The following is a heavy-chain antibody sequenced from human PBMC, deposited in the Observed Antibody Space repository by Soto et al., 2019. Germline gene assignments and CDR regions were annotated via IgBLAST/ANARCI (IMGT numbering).Heavy chain of an antibody. CDR3: ARNSHSRQPNPRGEVGDMDV. V-gene: IGHV4-31*11. Sequence: QLQLQESGPGLVKPSQTLSLTCAVSGGSISPGGYYWSWIRQHPGKGLAWLGSIYFSGSTYYNPSLKCRVIISVATPKGLFSLKLGSVTAADTAVHYCARNSHSRQPNPRGEVGDMDVWGKGTAVTVSS. D-gene: IGHD3-16*01. CDR2: IYFSGST. CDR1: GGSISPGGYY. J-gene: IGHJ6*03.